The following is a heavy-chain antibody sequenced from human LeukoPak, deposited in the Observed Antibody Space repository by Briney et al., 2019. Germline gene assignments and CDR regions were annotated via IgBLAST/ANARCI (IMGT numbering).Heavy chain of an antibody. CDR1: GFTFSSSTFGSYT. V-gene: IGHV3-21*01. Sequence: GGSLRLSCATSGFTFSSSTFGSYTMNWVRQAPGKGLEWVSSISSTGTYIYYTDSLKGRFTISRDIANGLLYLQMNSLRADDTAVYYCARDLDYSTGFDYWGQGTLVTVSS. CDR2: ISSTGTYI. J-gene: IGHJ4*02. D-gene: IGHD4-11*01. CDR3: ARDLDYSTGFDY.